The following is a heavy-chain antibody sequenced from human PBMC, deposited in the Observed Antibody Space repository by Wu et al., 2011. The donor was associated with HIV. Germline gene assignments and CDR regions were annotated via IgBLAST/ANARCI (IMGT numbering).Heavy chain of an antibody. CDR3: ARDGGSITSPVDYFYFYMDV. CDR1: GGSFSSET. D-gene: IGHD3-16*01. J-gene: IGHJ6*03. V-gene: IGHV1-69*06. CDR2: IIPLFGTA. Sequence: QLVQSGAEVKKAWASVKVSCKASGGSFSSETISWVRQAPGQGLEWMGGIIPLFGTARYAQKFQDRLTITADKSTTTAYMELSSLRSEDTAVYYCARDGGSITSPVDYFYFYMDVWGKGTTVYVS.